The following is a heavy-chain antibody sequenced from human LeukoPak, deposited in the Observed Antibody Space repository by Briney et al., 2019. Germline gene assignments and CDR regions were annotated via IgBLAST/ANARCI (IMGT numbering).Heavy chain of an antibody. CDR2: TYYRSKWYI. V-gene: IGHV6-1*01. D-gene: IGHD6-19*01. CDR3: AREHVRESTGWYAFDY. J-gene: IGHJ4*02. Sequence: SQTLSLTCVISGDSVSSNNGAWNWIRQSPSRGLEWLGRTYYRSKWYIDYAVSVKSRISIKPDTSKNQFSLQLNSVTPEDTAEYDCAREHVRESTGWYAFDYWGQGTLVTVSS. CDR1: GDSVSSNNGA.